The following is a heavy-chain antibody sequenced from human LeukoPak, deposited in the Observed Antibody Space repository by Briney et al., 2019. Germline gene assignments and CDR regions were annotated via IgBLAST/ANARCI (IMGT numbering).Heavy chain of an antibody. Sequence: QPGGSLRLSCAASGFTFSSYGMHWVRQAPGKGLEWVAFIRYDGSNKYHADSVKGRFTISRDNAKNSLYLQMNSLRAEDTAVYYCAKDQVVIVPVDSLSYYFDYWGQGTLVTVSS. V-gene: IGHV3-30*02. D-gene: IGHD2-2*01. CDR1: GFTFSSYG. CDR2: IRYDGSNK. CDR3: AKDQVVIVPVDSLSYYFDY. J-gene: IGHJ4*02.